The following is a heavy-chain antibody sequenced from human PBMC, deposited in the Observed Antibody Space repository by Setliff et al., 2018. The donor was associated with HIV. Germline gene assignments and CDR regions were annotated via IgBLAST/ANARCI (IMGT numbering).Heavy chain of an antibody. J-gene: IGHJ6*02. Sequence: PGGSLRLSCAASGFTFSSYWMSWVRQALGKGLEWVSSISTSSSFKYYTDSVKGRFTISRDNANNSLYLQMNSLRAEDTALYYCARDAPYTSSWLYYSYYYGLDVWGQGTTVTVSS. CDR2: ISTSSSFK. CDR1: GFTFSSYW. V-gene: IGHV3-21*01. CDR3: ARDAPYTSSWLYYSYYYGLDV. D-gene: IGHD6-13*01.